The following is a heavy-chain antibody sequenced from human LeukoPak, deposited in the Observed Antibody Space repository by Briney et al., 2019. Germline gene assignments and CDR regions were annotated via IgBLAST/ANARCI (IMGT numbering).Heavy chain of an antibody. V-gene: IGHV5-51*01. D-gene: IGHD2-15*01. CDR3: ARHKGEVCSGGSCYPIDY. Sequence: GESLKISCKGSGYSFTSYWIGWVRQMPGKGLEWMGIIYPGDSDTRYSPSFQGQVTISADKSISTAYLQWSSLKASDTAMYYCARHKGEVCSGGSCYPIDYWGQGTLVTVSS. CDR2: IYPGDSDT. CDR1: GYSFTSYW. J-gene: IGHJ4*02.